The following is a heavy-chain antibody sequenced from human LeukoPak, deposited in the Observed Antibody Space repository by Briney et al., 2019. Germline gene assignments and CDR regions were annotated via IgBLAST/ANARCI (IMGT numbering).Heavy chain of an antibody. J-gene: IGHJ4*02. D-gene: IGHD2-2*01. CDR1: GGTFSSYA. CDR2: IIPIFGTA. Sequence: ASVEVSCKASGGTFSSYAISWVRQATGQGLEWMGGIIPIFGTANYAQKFQGRVTITADESTSTAYMELSSLRSEDTAVYYCARGHVPAAMNYFDYWGQGTLVTVSS. CDR3: ARGHVPAAMNYFDY. V-gene: IGHV1-69*01.